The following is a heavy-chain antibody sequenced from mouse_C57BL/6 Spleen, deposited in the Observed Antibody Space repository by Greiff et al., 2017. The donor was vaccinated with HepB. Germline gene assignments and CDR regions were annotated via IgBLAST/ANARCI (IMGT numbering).Heavy chain of an antibody. CDR2: ISDGGSYT. D-gene: IGHD6-1*01. CDR1: GFTFSSYA. J-gene: IGHJ4*01. V-gene: IGHV5-4*03. Sequence: EVKLVESGGGLVKPGGSLKLSCAASGFTFSSYAMSWVRQTPEKRLEWVATISDGGSYTYYPDNVKGRFTISRDIAKNNLYLQMSHLKSEDTAMYYCARSLPTGAMDYWGQGTSVTVSS. CDR3: ARSLPTGAMDY.